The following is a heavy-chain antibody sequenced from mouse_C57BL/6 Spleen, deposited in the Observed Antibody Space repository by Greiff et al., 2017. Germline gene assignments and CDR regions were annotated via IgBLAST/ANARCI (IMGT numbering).Heavy chain of an antibody. V-gene: IGHV10-3*01. CDR1: GFTFNTYA. CDR3: VRGRWDERFDY. J-gene: IGHJ2*01. D-gene: IGHD4-1*01. Sequence: EVHLVESGGGLVQPKGSLKLSCAASGFTFNTYAMHWVRQAPGKGLEWVARIRSKSSNYATNYADSVKDRFTISSDDSQSMIYLQMNSLKTEDTAVYYCVRGRWDERFDYWGQGTTLTVSS. CDR2: IRSKSSNYAT.